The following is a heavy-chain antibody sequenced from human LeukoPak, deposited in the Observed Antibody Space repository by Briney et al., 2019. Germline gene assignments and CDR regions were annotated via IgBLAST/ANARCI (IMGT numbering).Heavy chain of an antibody. D-gene: IGHD3-16*01. Sequence: ASVKVSCKASGGTFSSYAISWVRQAPGQGLEWMGRIIPILGIANYAQKFQGRVTITADKSTSTAYMELSSLRSEDTAVYYCAREMGGDYELYNWFDPRGQGTLVTVSS. V-gene: IGHV1-69*04. J-gene: IGHJ5*02. CDR3: AREMGGDYELYNWFDP. CDR1: GGTFSSYA. CDR2: IIPILGIA.